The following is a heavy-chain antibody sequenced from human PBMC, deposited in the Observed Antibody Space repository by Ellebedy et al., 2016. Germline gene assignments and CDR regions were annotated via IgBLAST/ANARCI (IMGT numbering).Heavy chain of an antibody. Sequence: GGSLRLSCVASGFTFSDYGMDWVRQAPGKGLEWVSYISSNNRTIFYAESVKGRFTISRDNAKNALYLQMNNLRAEDTAAYFCARGGLTMVRGIISDAFDIWGQGTMVTVSS. CDR2: ISSNNRTI. J-gene: IGHJ3*02. V-gene: IGHV3-48*04. D-gene: IGHD3-10*01. CDR1: GFTFSDYG. CDR3: ARGGLTMVRGIISDAFDI.